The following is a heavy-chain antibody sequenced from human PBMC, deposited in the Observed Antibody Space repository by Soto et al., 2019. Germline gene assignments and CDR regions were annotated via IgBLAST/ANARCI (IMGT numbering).Heavy chain of an antibody. V-gene: IGHV2-5*02. J-gene: IGHJ3*01. D-gene: IGHD3-16*01. CDR1: GFSLSTSRVG. Sequence: SGPTLVNPTQTLTLTCTFSGFSLSTSRVGVGWIRQPPGKALEWLAIIYWDDDKRYSPSLESRLTIAKDTSKNQVVLTMTNVDPVDTGTYYCAHIMITFGGVSALDAFDFWGQGTMVTVSS. CDR3: AHIMITFGGVSALDAFDF. CDR2: IYWDDDK.